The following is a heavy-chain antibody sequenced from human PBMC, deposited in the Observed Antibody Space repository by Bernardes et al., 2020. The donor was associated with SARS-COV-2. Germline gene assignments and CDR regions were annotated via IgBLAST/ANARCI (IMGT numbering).Heavy chain of an antibody. CDR3: AKDISPVRTAFDY. D-gene: IGHD2-8*01. CDR1: GFTFDDYA. Sequence: GGSLRLSCAASGFTFDDYAMHWVRQAPGKGLEWVSGISWNSGSIGYADSVKGRFTISRDNAKNSLYLQMNSLRAEDTALYYCAKDISPVRTAFDYWGQGTLVTVSS. J-gene: IGHJ4*02. CDR2: ISWNSGSI. V-gene: IGHV3-9*01.